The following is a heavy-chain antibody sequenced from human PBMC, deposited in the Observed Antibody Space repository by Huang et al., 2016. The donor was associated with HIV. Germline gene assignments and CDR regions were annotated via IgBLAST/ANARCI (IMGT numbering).Heavy chain of an antibody. Sequence: QIQLMQSGPELKQPGASVKVSCKASGYTFTSSGITWVRQAPGQGPEWMGWISASSGDTEDAQKFQVRVTLTTDTSTNIAYMELRSLRADDTAKYYCARDPKYHRIGYYRQRRGIDIWGQGTMVIVSS. CDR1: GYTFTSSG. D-gene: IGHD3-22*01. V-gene: IGHV1-18*01. CDR3: ARDPKYHRIGYYRQRRGIDI. CDR2: ISASSGDT. J-gene: IGHJ3*02.